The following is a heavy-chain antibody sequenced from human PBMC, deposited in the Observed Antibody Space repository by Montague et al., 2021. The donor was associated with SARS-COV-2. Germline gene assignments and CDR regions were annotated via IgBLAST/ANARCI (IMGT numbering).Heavy chain of an antibody. V-gene: IGHV4-39*01. CDR2: IYYTAST. CDR3: ARFPTSYYYDSKAAPATPDAFDI. J-gene: IGHJ3*02. Sequence: SETLSLTCTVSGGSISSSSYYWSWHRQPPGMGLEWIRSIYYTASTCYNPSLKSPVTISVDTSKNQFSLKLSSVTAADTAVYYCARFPTSYYYDSKAAPATPDAFDIWGQGTMVTVSS. CDR1: GGSISSSSYY. D-gene: IGHD3-22*01.